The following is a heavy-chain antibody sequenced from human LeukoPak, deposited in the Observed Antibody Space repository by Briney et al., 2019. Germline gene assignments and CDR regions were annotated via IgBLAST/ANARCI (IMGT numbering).Heavy chain of an antibody. CDR1: GFTFSSYA. Sequence: GGSLRLSCAASGFTFSSYAMSWVRQAPGKGLEWVSAISGSGGSTYYADSVKGRFTISRDNSKNTLYLQMNSLRAEDTAVYYCAKDPYYYDSSCYLLDWFDPWGQGTLVTVSS. CDR3: AKDPYYYDSSCYLLDWFDP. V-gene: IGHV3-23*01. D-gene: IGHD3-22*01. CDR2: ISGSGGST. J-gene: IGHJ5*02.